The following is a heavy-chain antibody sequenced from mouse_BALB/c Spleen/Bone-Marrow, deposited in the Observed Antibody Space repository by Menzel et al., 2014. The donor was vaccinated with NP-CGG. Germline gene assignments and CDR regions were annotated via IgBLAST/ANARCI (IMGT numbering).Heavy chain of an antibody. CDR3: ARALGDGYYYAMDY. Sequence: VQLQQSGAELVKPGAPVKLSCKASGYTFTSYWMNWVKQRPGRGLERIGRIDPSDSETHYNQKFKDKATLTVDKSSSTAYIQLSSLTSEDSAVYYCARALGDGYYYAMDYWGQGTSVTVLL. J-gene: IGHJ4*01. D-gene: IGHD2-3*01. CDR2: IDPSDSET. V-gene: IGHV1-69*02. CDR1: GYTFTSYW.